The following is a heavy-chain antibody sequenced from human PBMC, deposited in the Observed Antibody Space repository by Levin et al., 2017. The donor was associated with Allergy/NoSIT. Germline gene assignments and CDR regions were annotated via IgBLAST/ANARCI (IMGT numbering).Heavy chain of an antibody. J-gene: IGHJ5*02. V-gene: IGHV1-2*02. CDR3: ARKTIRGNWFDP. D-gene: IGHD3-9*01. CDR1: GYTFTGYY. CDR2: INPNSGGT. Sequence: ASVKVSCKASGYTFTGYYMHWVRQAPGQGLEWMGWINPNSGGTNYAQKFQGRVTMTRDTSISTAYMELSRLRSDDTAVYYCARKTIRGNWFDPWGQGTLVTVSS.